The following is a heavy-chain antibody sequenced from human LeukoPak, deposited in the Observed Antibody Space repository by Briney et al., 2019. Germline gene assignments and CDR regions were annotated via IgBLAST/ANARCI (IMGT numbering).Heavy chain of an antibody. J-gene: IGHJ4*02. CDR3: ARGFSNYSPYYFDY. D-gene: IGHD5-24*01. V-gene: IGHV3-66*01. CDR2: IYSGGST. CDR1: GFTFSDYY. Sequence: GGSLRLSCAASGFTFSDYYMSWVRQAPGKGLEWVSVIYSGGSTYYADSVKGRFTISRDNSKNTLYLQMNSLRAEDTAVYYCARGFSNYSPYYFDYWGQGTLVTVSS.